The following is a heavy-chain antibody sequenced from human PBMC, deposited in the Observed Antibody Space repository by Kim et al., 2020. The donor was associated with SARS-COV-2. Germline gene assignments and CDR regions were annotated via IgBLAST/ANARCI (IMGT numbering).Heavy chain of an antibody. Sequence: GGSLRLSCAASGFIFSNYPMNWVRQAPGKGLEWVSYISGSSGAIYYADSVRGRFTISRDNAKDSLYLQMNSLRDEDTAVYYCARVVSAGEYGDDRHGWGYGGQGTRVTVS. J-gene: IGHJ4*02. V-gene: IGHV3-48*02. CDR1: GFIFSNYP. CDR2: ISGSSGAI. D-gene: IGHD4-17*01. CDR3: ARVVSAGEYGDDRHGWGY.